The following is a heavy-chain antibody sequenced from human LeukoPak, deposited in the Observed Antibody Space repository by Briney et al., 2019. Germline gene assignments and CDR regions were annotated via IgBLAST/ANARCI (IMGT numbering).Heavy chain of an antibody. D-gene: IGHD3-22*01. CDR3: ATSQDPYYYDSSGYYY. V-gene: IGHV1-69*05. Sequence: ASVKVSCKASGGTFSSYAISWVRQAPGQGLEWMGRIIPIFGTANYAQKFQGRVTITTDESTSTAYMELSSLRSEDTAVYYCATSQDPYYYDSSGYYYWGQGTLVTVSS. CDR1: GGTFSSYA. CDR2: IIPIFGTA. J-gene: IGHJ4*02.